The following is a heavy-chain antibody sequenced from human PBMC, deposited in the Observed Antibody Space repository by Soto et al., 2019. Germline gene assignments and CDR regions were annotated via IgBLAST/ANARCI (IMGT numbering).Heavy chain of an antibody. CDR1: GFTVSSNY. J-gene: IGHJ3*02. CDR2: IYSGGST. Sequence: EVQLVESGGGLIQAGGSLRLSCAASGFTVSSNYMSWVRQAPGKGLEWVSVIYSGGSTYYADSVKGRFTISRDSSKNTVYLQINSLGAEDTAVYYCARDSPLTSARAFDIWGQGKVVTVSS. V-gene: IGHV3-53*01. CDR3: ARDSPLTSARAFDI.